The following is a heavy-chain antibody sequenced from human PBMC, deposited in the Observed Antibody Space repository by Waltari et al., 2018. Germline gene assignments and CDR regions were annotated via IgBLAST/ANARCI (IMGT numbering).Heavy chain of an antibody. CDR2: ISGSGGNT. Sequence: EVQLVESGGGLVQPGGSLRISCAASGFTFSRYGMNWVRQAAGKGLEWVSGISGSGGNTYYADSVKGRFTISRDNSKSTLSLQMNSVRADDTAVYYCARGAAYSRFDYWGQGTLVIVSS. CDR1: GFTFSRYG. V-gene: IGHV3-23*04. CDR3: ARGAAYSRFDY. D-gene: IGHD5-18*01. J-gene: IGHJ4*02.